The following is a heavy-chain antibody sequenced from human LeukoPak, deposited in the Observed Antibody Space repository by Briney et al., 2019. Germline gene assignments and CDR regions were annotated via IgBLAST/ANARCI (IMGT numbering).Heavy chain of an antibody. Sequence: GGSLRLSCAASGLRFSGYGMNWVRQAPGKGLEWTSFISSTGDTSYADSVRGRFTISRDNVKNSLYLEMSSLRDDDTAVYYCARRLSGSYLDYWGQGTLVTVSS. D-gene: IGHD3-10*01. J-gene: IGHJ4*02. CDR3: ARRLSGSYLDY. V-gene: IGHV3-48*02. CDR2: ISSTGDT. CDR1: GLRFSGYG.